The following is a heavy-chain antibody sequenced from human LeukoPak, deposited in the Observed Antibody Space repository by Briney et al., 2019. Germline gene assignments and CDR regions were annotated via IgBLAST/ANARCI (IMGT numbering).Heavy chain of an antibody. CDR1: GGTFSSYA. Sequence: ASVKVSCKDSGGTFSSYAISWVRQAPGQGLEWMGGIIPIFGTANYAQKFQGRVTITADESTSTAYMELSSLRSEDTAVYYCARDKEYDFWSGYYIRKDYYYGMDVWGQGTTVTVSS. V-gene: IGHV1-69*13. CDR3: ARDKEYDFWSGYYIRKDYYYGMDV. J-gene: IGHJ6*02. CDR2: IIPIFGTA. D-gene: IGHD3-3*01.